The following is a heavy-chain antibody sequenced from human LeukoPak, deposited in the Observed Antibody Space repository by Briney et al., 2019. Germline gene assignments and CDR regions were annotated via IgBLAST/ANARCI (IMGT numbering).Heavy chain of an antibody. Sequence: GGSLRLSCAASGFTFSSYFWMHWVRQGPGKGLVWVSRIKSDGSSLTYADSVKGRFTISRDNAKNSLYLQMNTLRAEDTAVYYCVRDLDLGGYSSFEYWGQGTLVTVSS. CDR3: VRDLDLGGYSSFEY. V-gene: IGHV3-74*01. D-gene: IGHD4-23*01. J-gene: IGHJ4*02. CDR1: GFTFSSYFW. CDR2: IKSDGSSL.